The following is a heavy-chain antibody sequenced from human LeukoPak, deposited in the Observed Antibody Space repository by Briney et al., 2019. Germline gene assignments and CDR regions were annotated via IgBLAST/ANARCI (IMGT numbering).Heavy chain of an antibody. J-gene: IGHJ1*01. CDR1: GFTFSSYA. CDR2: ISGSGGGT. CDR3: ASHSSGWYEEYFQH. Sequence: GGSLRLSCAASGFTFSSYAMSWVRQAPGKGLEWVSAISGSGGGTYYADSVKGRFTISRDNSKNTLYLRMNSLRAEDTAVYYCASHSSGWYEEYFQHWGQGTLVTVSS. V-gene: IGHV3-23*01. D-gene: IGHD6-19*01.